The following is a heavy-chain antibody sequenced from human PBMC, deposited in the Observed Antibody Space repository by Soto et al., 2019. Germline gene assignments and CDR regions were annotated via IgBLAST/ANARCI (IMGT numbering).Heavy chain of an antibody. CDR3: ARVLPTVSELAGQYNWFDP. Sequence: ASVKVSCKASGGTFSSYAISWVRQAPGQGLEWMGGIIPIFGTANYAQKFQGRVTITADESTSTAYMELSSLRSEDTAVYYCARVLPTVSELAGQYNWFDPWGQGTLVTVSS. CDR2: IIPIFGTA. CDR1: GGTFSSYA. J-gene: IGHJ5*02. D-gene: IGHD1-7*01. V-gene: IGHV1-69*13.